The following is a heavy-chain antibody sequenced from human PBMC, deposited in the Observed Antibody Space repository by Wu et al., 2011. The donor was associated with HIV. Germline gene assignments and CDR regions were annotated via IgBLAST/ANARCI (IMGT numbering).Heavy chain of an antibody. V-gene: IGHV1-46*02. CDR3: ARDLGFGVDY. CDR2: INPSGGRT. Sequence: QVQLVQSGAELKKPGSSVRVSCKTSGGSFNNYAINWMRQAPGQGLEWMGIINPSGGRTSYAQKFQGRVTMTRDTSTSTVYMELSSLRSEDTAVYYCARDLGFGVDYWGQGTLVTVSS. D-gene: IGHD3-10*01. J-gene: IGHJ4*02. CDR1: GGSFNNYA.